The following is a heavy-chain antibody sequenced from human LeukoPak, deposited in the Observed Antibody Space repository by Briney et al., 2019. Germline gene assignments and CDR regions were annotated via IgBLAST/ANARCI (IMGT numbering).Heavy chain of an antibody. D-gene: IGHD2-21*02. CDR2: IDAGSGNT. CDR3: ARRGVTTQYSFYAMAV. Sequence: ASVKVSCKASGHTFTSYAVHWVRQAPGQRPEWMGWIDAGSGNTGCSQEFQGRVTITRDTSASTAYMELSSLTSEDTAVYYCARRGVTTQYSFYAMAVWGQGTTVTVSS. V-gene: IGHV1-3*01. J-gene: IGHJ6*01. CDR1: GHTFTSYA.